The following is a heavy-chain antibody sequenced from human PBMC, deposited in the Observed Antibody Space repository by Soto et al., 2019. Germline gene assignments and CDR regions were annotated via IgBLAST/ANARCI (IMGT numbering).Heavy chain of an antibody. Sequence: QVQLVESGGGVVQPGRSLRLSCAASGFTFSSYAMHWVRQAPGKGLEWVAVISYDGSNKYYADSVKGRFTISRDNSKNTLYLQMSSLRAEDTAVYYCASLAVAGTRDYWGQGTLVTVSS. CDR3: ASLAVAGTRDY. D-gene: IGHD6-19*01. J-gene: IGHJ4*02. CDR1: GFTFSSYA. CDR2: ISYDGSNK. V-gene: IGHV3-30-3*01.